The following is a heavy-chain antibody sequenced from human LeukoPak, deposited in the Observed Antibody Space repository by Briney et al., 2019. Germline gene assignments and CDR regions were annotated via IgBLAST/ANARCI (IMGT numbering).Heavy chain of an antibody. J-gene: IGHJ4*02. CDR3: ARGDSTWTDY. V-gene: IGHV3-20*04. CDR2: INWNGGST. CDR1: GFTFDDYG. D-gene: IGHD6-13*01. Sequence: GGSLRLSCAASGFTFDDYGMSWVRQAPGKGLEWVSGINWNGGSTGYADSVKGRFTISRDNAKNTVYLQMNSLREEDTAIYYCARGDSTWTDYWGQGTLVTVSS.